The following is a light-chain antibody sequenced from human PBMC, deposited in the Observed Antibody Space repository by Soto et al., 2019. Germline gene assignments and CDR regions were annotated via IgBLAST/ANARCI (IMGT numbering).Light chain of an antibody. CDR3: QQYGVSPRT. J-gene: IGKJ1*01. CDR1: QSVSSSY. V-gene: IGKV3-20*01. Sequence: IGFTPSPGTLSLSSGERATLSCRASQSVSSSYLAWYQQRPGQAPGLLIYGASSRATGIPDRFSGSGSGTDFSLTISRLEPEDFAVYYCQQYGVSPRTFGQGTKVDIK. CDR2: GAS.